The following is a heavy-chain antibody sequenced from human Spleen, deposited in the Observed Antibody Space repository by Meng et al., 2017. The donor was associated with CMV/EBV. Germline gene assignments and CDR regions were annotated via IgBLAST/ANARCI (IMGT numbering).Heavy chain of an antibody. CDR3: ARDLGARAPFDI. Sequence: SVKVSCKASRGTLNSYAFSWLRQAPGQGPEWMGYLEPTFASPTYAQHLQGRITITTDESTSTTYMEISSLRVEDTAVYYCARDLGARAPFDIWVQGTLVTVSS. J-gene: IGHJ3*02. D-gene: IGHD1-26*01. CDR2: LEPTFASP. CDR1: RGTLNSYA. V-gene: IGHV1-69*05.